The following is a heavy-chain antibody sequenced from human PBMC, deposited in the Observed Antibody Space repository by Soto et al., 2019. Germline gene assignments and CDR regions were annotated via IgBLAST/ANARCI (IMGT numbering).Heavy chain of an antibody. Sequence: PGGSLRLSCAASGFTFSIYGMNWVRRAPGKGLEWVSYISSSSTIYYADSVKGRFTISRDNAKNSLYLQMNSLRAEDTAVYYCAREYDILNWFDPWGQGTLVTVSS. J-gene: IGHJ5*02. D-gene: IGHD3-9*01. V-gene: IGHV3-48*01. CDR1: GFTFSIYG. CDR3: AREYDILNWFDP. CDR2: ISSSSTI.